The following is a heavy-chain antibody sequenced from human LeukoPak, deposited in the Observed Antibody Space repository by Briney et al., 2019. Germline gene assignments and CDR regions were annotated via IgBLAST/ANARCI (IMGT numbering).Heavy chain of an antibody. CDR1: GFTFSNYG. J-gene: IGHJ4*02. D-gene: IGHD3-22*01. CDR2: IWHDGGKK. CDR3: ARDHDTSGYYSYFDS. Sequence: PGGSLRLSCTASGFTFSNYGVHWVRQAPGKGLEWLGIIWHDGGKKYYADSVKGRFTISRDNSKNTLYLQMNSLRAEDTAVYFCARDHDTSGYYSYFDSWGQGTLVTVSS. V-gene: IGHV3-33*01.